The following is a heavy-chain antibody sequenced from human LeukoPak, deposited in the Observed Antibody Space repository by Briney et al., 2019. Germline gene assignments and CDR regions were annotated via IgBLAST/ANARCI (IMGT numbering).Heavy chain of an antibody. CDR1: GGTFSSYA. Sequence: SVKVSCKASGGTFSSYAISWVRQAPGQGLEWMGGIIPIFGTANYAQKFQGRVTITADESTSTAYMELSRLRSDDTAVYYCARDHTVTAFYFDYWGQGTLVTVSS. D-gene: IGHD2-21*02. V-gene: IGHV1-69*13. CDR2: IIPIFGTA. J-gene: IGHJ4*02. CDR3: ARDHTVTAFYFDY.